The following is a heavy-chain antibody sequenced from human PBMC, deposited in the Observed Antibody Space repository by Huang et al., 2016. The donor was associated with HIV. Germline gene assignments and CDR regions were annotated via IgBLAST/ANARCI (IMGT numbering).Heavy chain of an antibody. D-gene: IGHD3-10*01. CDR2: RNPESGST. V-gene: IGHV1-8*03. J-gene: IGHJ6*03. Sequence: QVQLVQSGAEVTEPGASVKVSCQAYGYPFIDFDIAWVRPAPGFPLSALAMAWGRQAPGPGLQWLGWRNPESGSTGLAHDFKDRVSITRRNSIRTAYMELTSLTSEDTAVYYCARGRFGETFNYYMDVWGIGTTVTVS. CDR3: ARGRFGETFNYYMDV. CDR1: GYPFIDFD.